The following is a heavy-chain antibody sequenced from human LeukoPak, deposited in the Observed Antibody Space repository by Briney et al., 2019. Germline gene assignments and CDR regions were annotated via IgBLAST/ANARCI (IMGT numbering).Heavy chain of an antibody. V-gene: IGHV1-69*05. CDR3: AREGDSSGWPLFDY. CDR1: GGTFSSYA. D-gene: IGHD6-19*01. CDR2: IIPIFGTA. Sequence: SVKVSCKASGGTFSSYAISWVRQAPGQGLEWMGGIIPIFGTANYAQKFQGRVTITRDTSASTAYMELSSLRSEDTAVYYCAREGDSSGWPLFDYWGQGTLVTVSS. J-gene: IGHJ4*02.